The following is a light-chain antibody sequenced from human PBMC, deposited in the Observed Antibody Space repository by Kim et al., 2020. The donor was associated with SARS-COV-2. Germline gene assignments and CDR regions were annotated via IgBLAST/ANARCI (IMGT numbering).Light chain of an antibody. CDR2: DVT. V-gene: IGLV2-14*03. CDR3: SSYTSSSTTYV. CDR1: SRDVGGYKY. Sequence: QSITISCTGTSRDVGGYKYVSWYQQHPGKAPKLMIYDVTNRPSGVSNRFSGSKSGNTASLTISGLQAEDEADYYCSSYTSSSTTYVFGTGTKVTVL. J-gene: IGLJ1*01.